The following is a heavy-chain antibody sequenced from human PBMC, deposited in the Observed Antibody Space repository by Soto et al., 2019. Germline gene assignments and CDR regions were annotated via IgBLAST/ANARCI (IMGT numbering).Heavy chain of an antibody. Sequence: GPSVKVSCKSSGYTFTSYGISWVRQAPGQGLEWMGWISAYDGKTTYAEKFQGRVTLTTDTSTSTAYMELRSLRSDDKAIYYCARDPHEFWTSYWFDPWGQGTPVTVSS. V-gene: IGHV1-18*04. CDR1: GYTFTSYG. CDR2: ISAYDGKT. J-gene: IGHJ5*02. CDR3: ARDPHEFWTSYWFDP. D-gene: IGHD3-3*01.